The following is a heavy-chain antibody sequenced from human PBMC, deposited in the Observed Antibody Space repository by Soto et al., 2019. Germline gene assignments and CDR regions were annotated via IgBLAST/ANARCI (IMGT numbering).Heavy chain of an antibody. J-gene: IGHJ4*02. V-gene: IGHV3-23*01. D-gene: IGHD2-2*01. CDR1: GFTFSSYA. Sequence: EVQLLESGGGLVQPGGSLRLSCAASGFTFSSYAMSWVRQAPGVGLEWVSGIIGSGTSTYYADSVKGRFTISRDNSKNTLFLQMNSLRAEDTAVYYCAKGKGLTVSSTNYWGQGTLVTVSS. CDR2: IIGSGTST. CDR3: AKGKGLTVSSTNY.